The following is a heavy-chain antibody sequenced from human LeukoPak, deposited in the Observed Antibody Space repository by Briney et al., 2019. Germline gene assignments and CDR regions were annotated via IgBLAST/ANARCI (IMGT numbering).Heavy chain of an antibody. CDR3: ARHGLPSTSSGPHDYYHFYTDV. V-gene: IGHV4-59*01. J-gene: IGHJ6*03. Sequence: SETLSLTCTVSGGSIDPYYWSWFRQPPGKRLEWIGYIYYSGSTNYNPSVNGRATISLDTSKHQVSLRLTSMTAADTAIYFCARHGLPSTSSGPHDYYHFYTDVWGRGTTAIVSS. CDR2: IYYSGST. CDR1: GGSIDPYY. D-gene: IGHD6-6*01.